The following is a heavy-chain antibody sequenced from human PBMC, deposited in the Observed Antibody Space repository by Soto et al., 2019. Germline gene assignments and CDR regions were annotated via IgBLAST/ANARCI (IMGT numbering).Heavy chain of an antibody. CDR1: GYTFTSYG. V-gene: IGHV1-18*04. D-gene: IGHD6-6*01. J-gene: IGHJ6*02. CDR2: ISAYNGNT. Sequence: ASVKVSCKASGYTFTSYGISWVRQAPGQGLEWMGWISAYNGNTNYAQKLQGRVTMTTDTSTSTAYMELRSLRSDDTAVYYCARMGEYSSSSAMYYYYGMDVWGQGTTVTVSS. CDR3: ARMGEYSSSSAMYYYYGMDV.